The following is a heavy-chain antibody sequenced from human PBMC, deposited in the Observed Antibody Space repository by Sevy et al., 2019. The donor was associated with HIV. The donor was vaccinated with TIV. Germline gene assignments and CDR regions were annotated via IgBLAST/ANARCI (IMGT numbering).Heavy chain of an antibody. Sequence: SQTLSLTCAISGDSVSSNSAAWNWIRQSPSRGLEWLGRTYYRSKWYNDYAVSVKSRITINPDTSKNKFSLQLNSVTPEDTAVYYCAKYSSSSRVDYYYYGMDVWGQGTTVTVSS. CDR1: GDSVSSNSAA. CDR2: TYYRSKWYN. J-gene: IGHJ6*02. CDR3: AKYSSSSRVDYYYYGMDV. D-gene: IGHD6-6*01. V-gene: IGHV6-1*01.